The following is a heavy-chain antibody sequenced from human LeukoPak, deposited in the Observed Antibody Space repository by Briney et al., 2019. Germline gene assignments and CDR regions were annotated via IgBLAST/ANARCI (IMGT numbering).Heavy chain of an antibody. CDR1: GGTFSSYA. J-gene: IGHJ6*03. CDR2: IIPIFGTA. D-gene: IGHD1-14*01. V-gene: IGHV1-69*13. CDR3: ARDRRRYDYYYYYMDV. Sequence: PVKVSCKASGGTFSSYAISWVRQAPGQGLEWMGGIIPIFGTANYAQKFQGRVTITADESTSTAYMELSSLRSEDTAVYYCARDRRRYDYYYYYMDVWGKGTTVTVSS.